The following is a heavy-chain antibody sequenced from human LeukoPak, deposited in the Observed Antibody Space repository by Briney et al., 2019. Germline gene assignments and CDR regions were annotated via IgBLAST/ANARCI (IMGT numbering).Heavy chain of an antibody. D-gene: IGHD3-10*01. CDR1: GFTFSSYA. J-gene: IGHJ6*04. CDR3: AKGYGSGSYYPYYGMDV. V-gene: IGHV3-23*01. CDR2: ISGSGGTT. Sequence: GGSLRLSCAASGFTFSSYAMSWVRQAPGKGLEWVSVISGSGGTTYYANSVKGRFTISRDNSKNTLFLQMNSLTAEDTAVYYCAKGYGSGSYYPYYGMDVRGKGTTVTVSS.